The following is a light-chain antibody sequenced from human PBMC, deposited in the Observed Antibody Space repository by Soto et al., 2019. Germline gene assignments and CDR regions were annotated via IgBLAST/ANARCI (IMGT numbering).Light chain of an antibody. Sequence: EIVMTQSPATLSVSPGERATLSCRARQSVSSNLAWYQQKPGQPPRLLIYGASTRATGIPARFSGSGSETDFTLTISSLQSEDFAVYYCQQYNTWPLTFGAGTKVDIK. V-gene: IGKV3D-15*01. J-gene: IGKJ4*01. CDR1: QSVSSN. CDR2: GAS. CDR3: QQYNTWPLT.